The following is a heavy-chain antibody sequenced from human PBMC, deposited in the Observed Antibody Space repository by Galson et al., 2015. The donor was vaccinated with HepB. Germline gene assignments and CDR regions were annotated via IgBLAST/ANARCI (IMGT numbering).Heavy chain of an antibody. J-gene: IGHJ4*02. CDR2: IKSGGTPT. V-gene: IGHV3-23*01. Sequence: SLRLSCAASGFPFSLYHMTWVRQAPGKGLEWVSSIKSGGTPTYYADSVRGRFTISRDDSKNTVYLQMNCLRADDTALYYCAKGPGWFGERLSTGRDYWGQGTLVTVSS. CDR3: AKGPGWFGERLSTGRDY. D-gene: IGHD3-10*01. CDR1: GFPFSLYH.